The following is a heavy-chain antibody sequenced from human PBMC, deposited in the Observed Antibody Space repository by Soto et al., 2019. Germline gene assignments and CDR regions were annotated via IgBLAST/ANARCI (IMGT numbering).Heavy chain of an antibody. Sequence: SETLSLTCTVSGGSISSGTYYWSWIRQHPGKGLEWIGYIYYSGSTYYNPSLKSRVTISVDRSKNQFSLKLSSVTAADTAVYYCARDRGNCHGSACYWFDPWGQGTLVTVSS. CDR1: GGSISSGTYY. V-gene: IGHV4-31*03. CDR3: ARDRGNCHGSACYWFDP. D-gene: IGHD2-21*02. CDR2: IYYSGST. J-gene: IGHJ5*02.